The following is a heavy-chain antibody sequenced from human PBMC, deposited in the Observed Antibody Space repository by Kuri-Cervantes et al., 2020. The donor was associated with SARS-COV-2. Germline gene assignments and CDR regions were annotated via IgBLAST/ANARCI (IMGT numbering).Heavy chain of an antibody. J-gene: IGHJ4*02. D-gene: IGHD5-12*01. Sequence: SETLSLTCSVSGDSISSGGYYWNWIRQHPGKDREWIGYIYHSGSTYYNPSLKSRVSMSVDTSKNQSSLKLRSVTAADTAVYYCGRVDIVTKTFDYWGQGTLVTVSS. CDR3: GRVDIVTKTFDY. CDR2: IYHSGST. V-gene: IGHV4-31*03. CDR1: GDSISSGGYY.